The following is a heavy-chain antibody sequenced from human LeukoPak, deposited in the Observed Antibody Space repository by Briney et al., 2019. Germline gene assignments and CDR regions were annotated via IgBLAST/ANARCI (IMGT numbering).Heavy chain of an antibody. D-gene: IGHD1-26*01. J-gene: IGHJ6*03. V-gene: IGHV1-2*02. CDR1: GYTFTGYY. CDR2: INPNSGGT. Sequence: GASVKVSCKASGYTFTGYYMHWVRQAPGQGLEWMGWINPNSGGTNYAQKFQGRVTMTTDTSTSTAYMELRSLRSDDTAVYYCARVFGGSYFGVLYYYYMDVWGKGTTVTISS. CDR3: ARVFGGSYFGVLYYYYMDV.